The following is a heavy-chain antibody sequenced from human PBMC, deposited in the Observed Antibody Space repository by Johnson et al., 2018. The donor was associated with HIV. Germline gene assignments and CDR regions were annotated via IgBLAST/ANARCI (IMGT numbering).Heavy chain of an antibody. V-gene: IGHV3-13*01. Sequence: VQLVESGGGLVQPGGSLKLSCAASGFTFSSYDMHWVRQATGNGLEWVSAIGTAGDTYYPGSVKGRFTISRENAKNSLYLQMNSLRAEDTAVYYCARVKQQVVRVGSDAFDIWGQGTMVTVSS. CDR2: IGTAGDT. J-gene: IGHJ3*02. CDR1: GFTFSSYD. D-gene: IGHD6-13*01. CDR3: ARVKQQVVRVGSDAFDI.